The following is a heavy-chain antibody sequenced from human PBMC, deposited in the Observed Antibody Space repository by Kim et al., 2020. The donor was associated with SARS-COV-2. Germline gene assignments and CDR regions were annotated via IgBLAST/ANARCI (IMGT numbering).Heavy chain of an antibody. CDR3: AKKRVSTAGHWHFDS. J-gene: IGHJ4*02. D-gene: IGHD1-26*01. V-gene: IGHV3-23*01. Sequence: ADSVKGRFTISRDNSKSTVYLQMNSLRAEDTAVYYCAKKRVSTAGHWHFDSWGQGALVTVSS.